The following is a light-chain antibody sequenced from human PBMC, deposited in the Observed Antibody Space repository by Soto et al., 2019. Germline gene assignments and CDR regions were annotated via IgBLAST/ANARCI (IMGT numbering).Light chain of an antibody. V-gene: IGKV3-20*01. J-gene: IGKJ1*01. CDR2: GAS. CDR1: QSISSRY. Sequence: EIVLPPSPGTLSLSPWERATLYCPSSQSISSRYLAWYQQKPGQAPRLLIYGASSRATGIPDRFSGSGSGTDFTLTISRLEPEDFAVYYCHQYGRSPSTVGQGTKVDIK. CDR3: HQYGRSPST.